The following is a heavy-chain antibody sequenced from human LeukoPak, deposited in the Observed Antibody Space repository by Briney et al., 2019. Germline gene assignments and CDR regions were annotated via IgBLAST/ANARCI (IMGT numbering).Heavy chain of an antibody. CDR1: GFTFSSYA. Sequence: GGSLRLSCAASGFTFSSYAMSWVRQAPGKGLEWVSAISGSGGSTYYAASVKGRFTISRDNSKHTLYLQMNSLRAEDTAVYYCAKAVQTYYYDSSAPGGYWGQGTLVTVSS. CDR2: ISGSGGST. J-gene: IGHJ4*02. V-gene: IGHV3-23*01. D-gene: IGHD3-22*01. CDR3: AKAVQTYYYDSSAPGGY.